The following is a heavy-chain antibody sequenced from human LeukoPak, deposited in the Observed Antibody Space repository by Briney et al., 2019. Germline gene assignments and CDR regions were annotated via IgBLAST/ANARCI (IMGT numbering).Heavy chain of an antibody. CDR2: ISYDGSNK. Sequence: GGSLRPSCAASGFTFSSYAMHWVRQAPGKGLEWVAVISYDGSNKYYADSVKGRFTISRDNSKNTLYLQMNSLRAEDTAVYYCARALWFGEPAPPLWGQGTLVTVSS. J-gene: IGHJ4*02. D-gene: IGHD3-10*01. CDR3: ARALWFGEPAPPL. V-gene: IGHV3-30-3*01. CDR1: GFTFSSYA.